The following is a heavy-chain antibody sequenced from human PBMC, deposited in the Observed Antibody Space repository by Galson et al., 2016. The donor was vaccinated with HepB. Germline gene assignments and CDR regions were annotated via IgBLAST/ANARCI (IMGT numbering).Heavy chain of an antibody. CDR2: ISSSSSYI. J-gene: IGHJ4*02. V-gene: IGHV3-21*01. Sequence: SLRLSCAASGFTFSSYNINWVRQAPGKGLEWVSSISSSSSYIYYADSVKGRFTISRDNAKNSLYLQMNSLRAEDTAVYYCASGEVDYDSRFDYWGQGTLVTVPS. CDR1: GFTFSSYN. D-gene: IGHD3-22*01. CDR3: ASGEVDYDSRFDY.